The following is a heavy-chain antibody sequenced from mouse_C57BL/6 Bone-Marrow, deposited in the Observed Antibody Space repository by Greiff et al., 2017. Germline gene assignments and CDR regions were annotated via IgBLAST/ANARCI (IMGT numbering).Heavy chain of an antibody. Sequence: EVKLVESGGGLVKPGGSLKLSCAASGFTFSDYGMHWVRQAPEKGLEWVAYISSGSSTIYYADTVKGRFTISRDNAKNTLFLQMTSLRSEDTAMYYCAVDYYGSRRYFDVWGTGTTVTVSS. J-gene: IGHJ1*03. V-gene: IGHV5-17*01. D-gene: IGHD1-1*01. CDR1: GFTFSDYG. CDR2: ISSGSSTI. CDR3: AVDYYGSRRYFDV.